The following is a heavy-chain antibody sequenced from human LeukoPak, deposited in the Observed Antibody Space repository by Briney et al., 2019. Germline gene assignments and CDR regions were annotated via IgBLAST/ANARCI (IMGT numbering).Heavy chain of an antibody. Sequence: ASVKVSCKASSYTFTNYAFTWVRQAPGQGLEWMGWISAYNGNTNYAQKLQGRVTMTTDTSTSTAYMELRSLRSDDTAVYYCARDEVGGSYRFDYWGQGTLVTVSS. CDR2: ISAYNGNT. D-gene: IGHD1-26*01. V-gene: IGHV1-18*01. J-gene: IGHJ4*02. CDR3: ARDEVGGSYRFDY. CDR1: SYTFTNYA.